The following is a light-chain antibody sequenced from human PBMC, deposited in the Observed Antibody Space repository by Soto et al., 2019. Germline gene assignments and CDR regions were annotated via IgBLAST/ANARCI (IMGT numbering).Light chain of an antibody. CDR2: GAF. CDR1: QTIDTN. J-gene: IGKJ5*01. CDR3: QQRNIWPPVT. V-gene: IGKV3-11*01. Sequence: EIVMTQSPGTLSVSPGERATLSCRASQTIDTNLAWYQQKPGQAPRLLIYGAFNRATGIPARFSGSGSGADFTLTISSLEPEDFAVYYCQQRNIWPPVTFGQGTRLEIK.